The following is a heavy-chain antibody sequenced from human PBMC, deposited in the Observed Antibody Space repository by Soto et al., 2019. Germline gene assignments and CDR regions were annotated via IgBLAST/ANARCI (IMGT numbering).Heavy chain of an antibody. Sequence: EVQLVQSGAEVKKPGESLKISCKGSGYSFTTYWIGWVRQMTGQGLEGMVIIYPGDSDTRYSPSFQGQVTISADKSINTTYLQWSSLKSSDTAIYYCARQAAAGKYYYAMDVWGQGTTVTVSS. CDR3: ARQAAAGKYYYAMDV. J-gene: IGHJ6*02. CDR2: IYPGDSDT. V-gene: IGHV5-51*01. CDR1: GYSFTTYW. D-gene: IGHD6-13*01.